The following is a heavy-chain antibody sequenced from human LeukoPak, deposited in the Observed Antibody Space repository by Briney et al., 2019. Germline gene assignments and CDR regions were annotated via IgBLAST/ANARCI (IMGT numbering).Heavy chain of an antibody. CDR1: GGSISSYY. CDR2: IYYSGST. V-gene: IGHV4-59*08. D-gene: IGHD4-17*01. Sequence: SETLSLTCTVFGGSISSYYWSWIRQPPGKGLEWIGYIYYSGSTNYNPSLKSRVTISVDTSKNQFSLKLSSVTAADTAVYYCARENTVYDAFDIWGQGTMVTVSS. CDR3: ARENTVYDAFDI. J-gene: IGHJ3*02.